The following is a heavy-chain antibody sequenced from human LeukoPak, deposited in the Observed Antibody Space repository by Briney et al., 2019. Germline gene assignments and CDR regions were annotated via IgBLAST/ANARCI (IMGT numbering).Heavy chain of an antibody. CDR3: ARAYYDFWSGYSKYFDY. V-gene: IGHV1-2*02. CDR1: GYTFTGYY. Sequence: ASVKVSCKASGYTFTGYYMHWVRQAPGQGLEWMGWINPNSGGTNYAQKFQGRVTMTRDTSISTAYMELSRLRSDDTAVYYCARAYYDFWSGYSKYFDYWGQGTLVTVSS. D-gene: IGHD3-3*01. CDR2: INPNSGGT. J-gene: IGHJ4*02.